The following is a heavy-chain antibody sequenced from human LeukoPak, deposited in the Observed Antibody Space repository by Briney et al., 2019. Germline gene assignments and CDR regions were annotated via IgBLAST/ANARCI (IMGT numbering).Heavy chain of an antibody. Sequence: PGRSLRLSCAASGFTFSSYGMHWVRQAPGKGLEWVAVIWYDGSNKYYADSVKGQFTISRDNSKNTLYLQMNSLRAEDTAVYYCAKERRDGYRNHFDYWGQGTLVTVSS. CDR3: AKERRDGYRNHFDY. D-gene: IGHD5-24*01. J-gene: IGHJ4*02. CDR1: GFTFSSYG. CDR2: IWYDGSNK. V-gene: IGHV3-33*06.